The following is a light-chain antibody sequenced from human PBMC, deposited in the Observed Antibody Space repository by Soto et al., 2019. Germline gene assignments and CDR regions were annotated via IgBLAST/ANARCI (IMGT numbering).Light chain of an antibody. CDR1: QTVSSN. J-gene: IGKJ3*01. V-gene: IGKV3-15*01. CDR3: QQYNNWPPFT. CDR2: GAS. Sequence: EVVMTQSPATLSVSPGESATLSCRASQTVSSNLAWYQHKPGQAPRLLIYGASTRATGIPARFSGIGSGTHFTLTINNLQSEDSAVYLCQQYNNWPPFTSGPGTKVDIK.